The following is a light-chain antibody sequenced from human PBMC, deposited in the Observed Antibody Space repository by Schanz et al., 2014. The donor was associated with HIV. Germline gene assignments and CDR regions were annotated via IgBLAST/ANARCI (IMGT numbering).Light chain of an antibody. CDR3: QQYNDRSYT. CDR2: EAS. Sequence: IQMTQSPATLSASVGDRITITCRASQSIGNSLAWYQQKPGKAPNLLIYEASTLETGVPSRFSGSGSGTEFTLAISSLQPEDFATYYCQQYNDRSYTFGQGTKLEIK. CDR1: QSIGNS. V-gene: IGKV1-5*03. J-gene: IGKJ2*01.